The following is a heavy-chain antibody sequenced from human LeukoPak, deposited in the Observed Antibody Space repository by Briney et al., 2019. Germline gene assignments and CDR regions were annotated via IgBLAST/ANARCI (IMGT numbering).Heavy chain of an antibody. CDR1: GYTFAGYY. CDR3: ATAPMVRGVIMLS. CDR2: INPNSGGT. Sequence: ASVKVSCKASGYTFAGYYMHWVRQAPGQGLEWMGWINPNSGGTNYAQKFQGRVTMTRDTSTSTAYMELRSLRSDDTAVYYCATAPMVRGVIMLSWGQGTLVTVSS. J-gene: IGHJ4*02. D-gene: IGHD3-10*01. V-gene: IGHV1-2*02.